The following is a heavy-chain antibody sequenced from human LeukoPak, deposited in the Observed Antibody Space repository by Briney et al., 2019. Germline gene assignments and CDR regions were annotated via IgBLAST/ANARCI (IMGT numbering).Heavy chain of an antibody. CDR2: INPRGGST. D-gene: IGHD3-22*01. CDR3: ARVKSYYYDTSDKDGLDI. CDR1: GYTFTSHF. J-gene: IGHJ3*02. Sequence: ASVKVSCKASGYTFTSHFMHWVRQAPGQGLEWMGIINPRGGSTSYTQKFQGRVTMTRDTSTSTVYMELSSLRSEDTAVYYCARVKSYYYDTSDKDGLDIWGQGTMVTVSS. V-gene: IGHV1-46*01.